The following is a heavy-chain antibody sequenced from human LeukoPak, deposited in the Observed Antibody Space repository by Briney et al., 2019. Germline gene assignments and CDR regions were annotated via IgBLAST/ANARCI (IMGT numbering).Heavy chain of an antibody. CDR2: INHSGST. V-gene: IGHV4-34*01. Sequence: SETLSLTCTVSGVSVSTGTYYWSWIRQPPGKGLEWIGEINHSGSTNYNPSLKSRVTISVDTSKNQFSLKLSSVTAADTAVYYCARGPHDYSNYEKPFDYWGQGTLVTVSS. J-gene: IGHJ4*02. D-gene: IGHD4-11*01. CDR1: GVSVSTGTYY. CDR3: ARGPHDYSNYEKPFDY.